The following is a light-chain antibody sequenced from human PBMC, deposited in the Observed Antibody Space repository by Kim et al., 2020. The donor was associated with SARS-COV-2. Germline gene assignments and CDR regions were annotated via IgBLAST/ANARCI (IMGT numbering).Light chain of an antibody. V-gene: IGKV1-5*03. CDR1: QSIGSG. CDR2: QAS. CDR3: QQYKNYPLT. J-gene: IGKJ4*01. Sequence: ASVGDRVTITCRTSQSIGSGLAWYQQRPGKAPKFLIYQASNLESGVPSRFSGSGSGTEFILTISSLQPDDFATYYCQQYKNYPLTFGGGTKVDIK.